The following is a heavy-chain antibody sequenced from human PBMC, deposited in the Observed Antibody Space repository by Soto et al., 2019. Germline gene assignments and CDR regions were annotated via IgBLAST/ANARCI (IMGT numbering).Heavy chain of an antibody. D-gene: IGHD1-1*01. CDR1: GFTFSSYS. CDR3: AREGGAHNQMDV. CDR2: ISSSSSYI. V-gene: IGHV3-21*01. Sequence: PGGSLRLSCAASGFTFSSYSMNWVRQAPGKGLEWVSSISSSSSYIYYADSVKGRFTISRDNAKNSLYLQMNSLRAEDTAVYYCAREGGAHNQMDVWGQGTTVTVSS. J-gene: IGHJ6*02.